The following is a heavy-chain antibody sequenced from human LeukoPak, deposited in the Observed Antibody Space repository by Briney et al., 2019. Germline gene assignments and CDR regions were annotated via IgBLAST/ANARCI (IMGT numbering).Heavy chain of an antibody. CDR3: ASLGPSAAGNFDY. Sequence: SETLSLTCAVYGGSFSGYYWSWIRRPPGKGLEWIGEINHSGSTNYNPSLKSRVTISVDTSKNQFSLKLSSVTAADTAVYYCASLGPSAAGNFDYWGQGTLVTVSS. D-gene: IGHD6-13*01. CDR2: INHSGST. V-gene: IGHV4-34*01. J-gene: IGHJ4*02. CDR1: GGSFSGYY.